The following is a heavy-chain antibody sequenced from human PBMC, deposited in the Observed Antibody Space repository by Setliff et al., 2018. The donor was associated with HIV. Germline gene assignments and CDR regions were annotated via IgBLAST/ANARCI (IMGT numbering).Heavy chain of an antibody. Sequence: PSETLSLTCAVYGGSFSGYYWSWIRQPPGKGLEWIGEINHSGSTNYNPSLKSRVTISVDTSKNQCSLKLRSLTAADTAIYYCARGAPRGRLRFPNWFDPWGQGTLVTVSS. V-gene: IGHV4-34*01. J-gene: IGHJ5*02. CDR3: ARGAPRGRLRFPNWFDP. CDR1: GGSFSGYY. CDR2: INHSGST. D-gene: IGHD5-12*01.